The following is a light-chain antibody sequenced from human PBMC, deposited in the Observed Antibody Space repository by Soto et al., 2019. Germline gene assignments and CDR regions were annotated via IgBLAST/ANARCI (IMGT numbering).Light chain of an antibody. CDR1: SSNIGSNY. Sequence: QSVLTQPPSASGTPGQRGTISCSRSSSNIGSNYVYWYQQLPGTAPKRLIYRNNQRPSGVPDRFSGSKSGTSASLAISGLRSEDEADYYCAAWDDSLSGRVVFGGGTQLTVL. J-gene: IGLJ2*01. V-gene: IGLV1-47*01. CDR3: AAWDDSLSGRVV. CDR2: RNN.